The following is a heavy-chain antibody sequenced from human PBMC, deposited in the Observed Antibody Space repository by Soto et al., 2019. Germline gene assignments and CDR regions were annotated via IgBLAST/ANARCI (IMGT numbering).Heavy chain of an antibody. CDR3: ARVYGKYHFDY. V-gene: IGHV4-34*01. CDR1: GGSFSGYY. J-gene: IGHJ4*02. CDR2: INHSGST. D-gene: IGHD2-2*02. Sequence: SETLSLTCAVYGGSFSGYYWSWIRQPPGKGLEWIGEINHSGSTNYNPSLKSRVTISVDTSKNQFSLKLSSVTAADTAVYYCARVYGKYHFDYWGQATLVTVS.